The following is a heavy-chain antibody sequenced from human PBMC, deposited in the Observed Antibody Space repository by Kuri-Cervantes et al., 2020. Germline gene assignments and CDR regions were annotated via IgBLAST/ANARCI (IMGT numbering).Heavy chain of an antibody. CDR2: INHSGST. CDR1: GGSFSGYC. D-gene: IGHD3-3*01. V-gene: IGHV4-34*01. CDR3: ARRLYNFWSGSTNWFDP. J-gene: IGHJ5*02. Sequence: SETLSLTCAVYGGSFSGYCWSWIRQPPGKGLEWIGEINHSGSTNYNPSLKSRDTISVDTSKNQFSLKLSSVTAADTAVYYCARRLYNFWSGSTNWFDPWGQGTLVTVSS.